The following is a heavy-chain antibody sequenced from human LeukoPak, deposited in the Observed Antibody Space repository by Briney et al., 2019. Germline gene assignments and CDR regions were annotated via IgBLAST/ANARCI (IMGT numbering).Heavy chain of an antibody. CDR3: PINARLIAAAGYDAFDI. CDR2: IYPGDSDT. V-gene: IGHV5-51*01. J-gene: IGHJ3*02. D-gene: IGHD6-13*01. CDR1: GXTFTSYW. Sequence: GESLKISCKGSGXTFTSYWIGWVRQMPGKGLEWMGIIYPGDSDTRYSPSFQGQVTISADKSISTAYLQWSSLKASDTAMYYCPINARLIAAAGYDAFDIWGQGTMVTVSS.